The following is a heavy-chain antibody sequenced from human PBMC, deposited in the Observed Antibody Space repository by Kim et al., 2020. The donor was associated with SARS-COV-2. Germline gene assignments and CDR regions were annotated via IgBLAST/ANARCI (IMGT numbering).Heavy chain of an antibody. Sequence: GGSLRLSCVASGFIFSNYRMNWVRQAPGKGLEWVSSISSSGFIRYADSVKGRFTISRDDAKNSLYLQMDSLRAEDTAVYYCARDGQDYTWGHRGQGTLVTVAS. CDR1: GFIFSNYR. J-gene: IGHJ4*02. CDR3: ARDGQDYTWGH. V-gene: IGHV3-21*01. CDR2: ISSSGFI. D-gene: IGHD3-16*01.